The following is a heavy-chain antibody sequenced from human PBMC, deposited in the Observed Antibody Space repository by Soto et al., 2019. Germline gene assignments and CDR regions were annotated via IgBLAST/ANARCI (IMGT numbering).Heavy chain of an antibody. D-gene: IGHD3-10*01. CDR3: ARQDYYGSGSYYNVYYYYGMDV. Sequence: PGESLKISCKGSGYSFTSYWIGWVRQMPGKGLEWMGITYPGDSDTRYSPSFQGQVTISADKSISTAYLQWSSLKASDTAMYYCARQDYYGSGSYYNVYYYYGMDVWGQGTTVTVSS. J-gene: IGHJ6*02. CDR2: TYPGDSDT. CDR1: GYSFTSYW. V-gene: IGHV5-51*01.